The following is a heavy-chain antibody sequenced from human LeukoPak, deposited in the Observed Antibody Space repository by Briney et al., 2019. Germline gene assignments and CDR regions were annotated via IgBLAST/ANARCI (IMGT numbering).Heavy chain of an antibody. J-gene: IGHJ4*02. Sequence: GGSLRLSCAASGFSFSSYWMSWVRQAPRKGLEWVANIKQDGSEKYYVDSVKGRFTISRDDAKNSLYLQMNSLRAEDTAVYYCARDRNYGGNSNFDYWGQGTLVTVSS. CDR2: IKQDGSEK. CDR3: ARDRNYGGNSNFDY. V-gene: IGHV3-7*01. D-gene: IGHD4-23*01. CDR1: GFSFSSYW.